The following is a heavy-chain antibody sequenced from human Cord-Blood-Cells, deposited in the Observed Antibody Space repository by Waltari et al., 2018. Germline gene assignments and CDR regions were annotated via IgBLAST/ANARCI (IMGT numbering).Heavy chain of an antibody. CDR3: ARVYCSGGSCYSFDY. V-gene: IGHV1-46*01. CDR2: INPSGGIT. J-gene: IGHJ4*02. Sequence: QVQLVQSGAEVKKPGASVKVSCKASGYTFTSYYMHWVRQAPGQGLEWMGIINPSGGITSYAQKFQGRVTMTRDTSTSTVYMELSSLRSEDTAVYYCARVYCSGGSCYSFDYWGQGTLVTVSS. D-gene: IGHD2-15*01. CDR1: GYTFTSYY.